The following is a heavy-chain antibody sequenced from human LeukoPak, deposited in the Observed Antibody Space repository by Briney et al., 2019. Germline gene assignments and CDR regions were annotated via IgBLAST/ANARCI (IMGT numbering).Heavy chain of an antibody. CDR2: MNPNSGNT. CDR1: GYTFTGYC. V-gene: IGHV1-8*02. Sequence: ASVKVSCEASGYTFTGYCIHWVRQATGQGLEWMGWMNPNSGNTGYAQKFQGRVTMTRNTSISTAYMELSSLRSEDTAVYYCARAHSARSNRYCSGGSCYSGNYYYGMDVWGQGTTVTVSS. D-gene: IGHD2-15*01. CDR3: ARAHSARSNRYCSGGSCYSGNYYYGMDV. J-gene: IGHJ6*02.